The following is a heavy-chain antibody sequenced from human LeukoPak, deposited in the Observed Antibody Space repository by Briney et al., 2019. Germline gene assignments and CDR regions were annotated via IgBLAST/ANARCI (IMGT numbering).Heavy chain of an antibody. J-gene: IGHJ4*02. Sequence: GGSLGLSCAASGFTFSNYWMSWVRQAPGKGPEWVANMKQDGGEKYYVDSVKGRFTISRDNAKNSLYLQMNSLRAEDTAVYYCARVVGGSYNPTFDYWGQGTLVTVSS. CDR2: MKQDGGEK. V-gene: IGHV3-7*01. CDR1: GFTFSNYW. CDR3: ARVVGGSYNPTFDY. D-gene: IGHD1-26*01.